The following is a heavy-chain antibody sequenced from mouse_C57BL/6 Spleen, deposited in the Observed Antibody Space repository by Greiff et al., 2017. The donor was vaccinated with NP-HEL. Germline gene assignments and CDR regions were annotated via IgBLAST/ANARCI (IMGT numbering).Heavy chain of an antibody. Sequence: QVQLQQPGTELVKPGASVKLSCKASGYTFTSYWMHWVKQRPGQGLEWIGNINPSNGGTNYNEKFKCKATLTVDKSSSTASMQLSSRTSEDSAVYYCSTDGYYWYFDVWGTGTTVTVSS. J-gene: IGHJ1*03. CDR2: INPSNGGT. V-gene: IGHV1-53*01. CDR1: GYTFTSYW. CDR3: STDGYYWYFDV. D-gene: IGHD2-3*01.